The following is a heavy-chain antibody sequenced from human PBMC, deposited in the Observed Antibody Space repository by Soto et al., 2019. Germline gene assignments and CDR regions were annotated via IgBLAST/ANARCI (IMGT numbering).Heavy chain of an antibody. D-gene: IGHD6-19*01. V-gene: IGHV1-3*04. CDR3: ARDGAVAGNIGFDY. J-gene: IGHJ4*02. CDR2: INTGNGNT. CDR1: GYSFTNYA. Sequence: ASVQVSCKASGYSFTNYAMHWVRQAPGQRLEWMGWINTGNGNTQYPQKFQDRVTITRDTSASTAYIGLSSLRSEDTAVYYCARDGAVAGNIGFDYWGQGTLVTVSS.